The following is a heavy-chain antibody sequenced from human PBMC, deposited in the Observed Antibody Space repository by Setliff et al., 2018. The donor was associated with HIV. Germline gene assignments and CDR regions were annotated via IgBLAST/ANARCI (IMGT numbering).Heavy chain of an antibody. CDR2: IYHSGST. J-gene: IGHJ4*02. CDR1: GFSFSTYG. V-gene: IGHV4-4*02. CDR3: ASGPYCSNGVCRYSVWYFDF. D-gene: IGHD2-8*01. Sequence: GSLRLSCAASGFSFSTYGMNWVRQTPGKGLEWIGEIYHSGSTNYNPSLKSRVTISVDKSKNQFSLKLTSVTAADTAVYYCASGPYCSNGVCRYSVWYFDFWGQGTRVTVSS.